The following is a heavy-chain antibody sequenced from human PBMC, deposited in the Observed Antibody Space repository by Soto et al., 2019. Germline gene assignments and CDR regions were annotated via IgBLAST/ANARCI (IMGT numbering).Heavy chain of an antibody. V-gene: IGHV3-73*02. CDR3: TRQGSSSGKGYYYYGMDV. CDR1: GFTFSGSA. Sequence: EVQLVESGGGLVQPGGSLKLSCAASGFTFSGSAMHWVRQASGKGLEWVGRIRSKANSYATAYAASVKGRFTISRDDSKNTAYLQMNSLKTEDTAVYYCTRQGSSSGKGYYYYGMDVWSQGTTVTVSS. CDR2: IRSKANSYAT. D-gene: IGHD6-6*01. J-gene: IGHJ6*02.